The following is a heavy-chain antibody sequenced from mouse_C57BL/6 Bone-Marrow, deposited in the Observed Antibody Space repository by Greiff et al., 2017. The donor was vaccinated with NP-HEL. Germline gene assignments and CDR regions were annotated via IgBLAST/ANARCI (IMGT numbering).Heavy chain of an antibody. Sequence: EVQRVESGGGLVKPGGSLKLSCAASGFTFSSYAMSWVRQTPEKRLEWVATISDGGSYTYYPDNVKGRFTISRDNAKNNLYLQMSHLKSEDTAMYYCAREGYYGSWDYWGQGTTLTVSS. CDR1: GFTFSSYA. J-gene: IGHJ2*01. CDR2: ISDGGSYT. CDR3: AREGYYGSWDY. D-gene: IGHD1-1*01. V-gene: IGHV5-4*01.